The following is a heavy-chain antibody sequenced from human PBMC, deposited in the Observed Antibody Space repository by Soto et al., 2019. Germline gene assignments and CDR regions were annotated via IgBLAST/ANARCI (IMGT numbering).Heavy chain of an antibody. D-gene: IGHD3-9*01. CDR2: ISNSSSYI. V-gene: IGHV3-21*01. Sequence: GGSLRLSCAASGFTFSSYSLNWVSKTPGKGLEPVSSISNSSSYIYYADSVKGRYTISRDNAKSSLYLQMNSLRAEDTAVYYCARDLRYRNDYWGQGTLVTVSS. J-gene: IGHJ4*02. CDR3: ARDLRYRNDY. CDR1: GFTFSSYS.